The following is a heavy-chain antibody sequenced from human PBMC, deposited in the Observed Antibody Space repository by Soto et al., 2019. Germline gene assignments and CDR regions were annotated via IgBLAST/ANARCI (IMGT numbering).Heavy chain of an antibody. CDR2: VYHSGST. D-gene: IGHD3-10*01. Sequence: WETLSLTCAVSGGFTSTNNWWSWVRQPPGKGLEWIGDVYHSGSTEYNPSLKSRVSISVDKSKNQISLKLTSATAADTAVYYCARSPPSSYYGGSGTFDYCGPGTLVTVSS. V-gene: IGHV4-4*02. CDR1: GGFTSTNNW. CDR3: ARSPPSSYYGGSGTFDY. J-gene: IGHJ4*02.